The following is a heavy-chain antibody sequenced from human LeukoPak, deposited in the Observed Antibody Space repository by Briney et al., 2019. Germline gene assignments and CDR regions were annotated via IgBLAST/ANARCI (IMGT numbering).Heavy chain of an antibody. CDR2: ISTYNGDT. CDR3: ARDPGQYYDILTGYYTPYYFDY. V-gene: IGHV1-18*01. Sequence: ASVKVSCKASGYTFTSYGISWVRQAPGQGPEWMGWISTYNGDTDYAQKLQGRVTLTTDTSTSTAYMELRSLTSDDTAVYYCARDPGQYYDILTGYYTPYYFDYWGQGTLVAISS. D-gene: IGHD3-9*01. CDR1: GYTFTSYG. J-gene: IGHJ4*02.